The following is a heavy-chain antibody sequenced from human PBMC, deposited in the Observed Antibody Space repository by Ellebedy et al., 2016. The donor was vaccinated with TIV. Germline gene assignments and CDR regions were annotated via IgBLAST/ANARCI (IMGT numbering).Heavy chain of an antibody. Sequence: GESLKISCVGSGFTFSDYWMGWVRHTPGKGLEWVSHISGSGGSTFYADSVKGRFTISRDNSKNTLYLQMNSLRAEDTAVYYCARGRGYAHQGLNFDFWGQGTLVTVSS. CDR2: ISGSGGST. D-gene: IGHD2-2*01. CDR3: ARGRGYAHQGLNFDF. CDR1: GFTFSDYW. V-gene: IGHV3-23*01. J-gene: IGHJ4*02.